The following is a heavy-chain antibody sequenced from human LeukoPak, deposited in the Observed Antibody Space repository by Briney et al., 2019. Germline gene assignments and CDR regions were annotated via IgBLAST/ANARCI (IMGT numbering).Heavy chain of an antibody. CDR3: ARAYYYDSSGYYPRYWYFDL. V-gene: IGHV4-61*01. Sequence: TSETLSLTCTVSGGSVSSGSYYWSWIRQPPGMGLEWIGYIYYSGSTNYNPSLKSRVTISVDTSKNQFSLELSSVTAADTAVYYCARAYYYDSSGYYPRYWYFDLWGRGTLVTVSS. J-gene: IGHJ2*01. D-gene: IGHD3-22*01. CDR1: GGSVSSGSYY. CDR2: IYYSGST.